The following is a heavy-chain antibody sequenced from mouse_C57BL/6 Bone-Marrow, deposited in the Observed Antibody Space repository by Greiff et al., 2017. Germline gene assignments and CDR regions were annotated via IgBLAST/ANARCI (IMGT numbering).Heavy chain of an antibody. CDR3: TRKGDYAWFAY. V-gene: IGHV1-15*01. CDR2: IDPETGGT. J-gene: IGHJ3*01. D-gene: IGHD2-4*01. Sequence: VQLQQSGAELVRPGASVTLSCKASGYTFTDYEMHWVKQTPVHGLEWIGAIDPETGGTAYNQKFKGKAILTADKSSSTAYMGLRSLTSEDSAVYYCTRKGDYAWFAYWGQGTLVTVSA. CDR1: GYTFTDYE.